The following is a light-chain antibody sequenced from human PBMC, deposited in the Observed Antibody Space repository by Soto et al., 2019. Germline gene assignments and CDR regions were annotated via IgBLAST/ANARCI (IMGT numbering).Light chain of an antibody. J-gene: IGKJ1*01. CDR2: WAS. V-gene: IGKV4-1*01. CDR3: QQYYSTPRT. Sequence: DIVMTQSPDSLAVSLGERATINCKSSQSVLYISNKKNYLAWHQQKPGQPPKLLISWASTRASGVPDRFSGSGSGTDFTLTISSLQAEDVAVYYCQQYYSTPRTFGQGTKVEIK. CDR1: QSVLYISNKKNY.